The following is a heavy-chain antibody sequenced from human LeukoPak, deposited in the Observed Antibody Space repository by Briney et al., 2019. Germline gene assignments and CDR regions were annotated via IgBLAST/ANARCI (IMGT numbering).Heavy chain of an antibody. Sequence: PGGSLRLSCAASGFTFDDYGMRWVRPAPGKGREWVAGINWNGGSTGYEDSVKGRFTISRDNAKNSLYLQMNSLRAEDTALYYCARDRVVYYYMDVWGKGPTVTISS. CDR2: INWNGGST. V-gene: IGHV3-20*04. CDR3: ARDRVVYYYMDV. J-gene: IGHJ6*03. D-gene: IGHD2-15*01. CDR1: GFTFDDYG.